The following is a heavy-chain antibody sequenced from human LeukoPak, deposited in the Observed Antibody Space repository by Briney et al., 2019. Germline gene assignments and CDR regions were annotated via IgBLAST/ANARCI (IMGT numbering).Heavy chain of an antibody. CDR3: ARVAYYYDSSGYYHDAFDI. V-gene: IGHV3-48*01. CDR2: ISSSSSTI. CDR1: GFTFSSYS. J-gene: IGHJ3*02. D-gene: IGHD3-22*01. Sequence: GGSLRLSCAASGFTFSSYSMNWVRQAPGKGLEWVSYISSSSSTIYYADSVKGRFTISRDNAKNSLYLQMNSLRAEDTAVYYCARVAYYYDSSGYYHDAFDIWGQGTMVTVSS.